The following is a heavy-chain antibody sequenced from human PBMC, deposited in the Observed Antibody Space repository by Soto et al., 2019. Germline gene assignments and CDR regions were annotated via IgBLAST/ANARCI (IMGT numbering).Heavy chain of an antibody. J-gene: IGHJ4*02. D-gene: IGHD1-26*01. CDR2: IWYDGSNK. V-gene: IGHV3-33*01. CDR3: ARDHTASGILGY. Sequence: QVQLVESGGGVVQPGRSLRLSCAASGFTFSSYGMHWVRQAPGKGLEWVAVIWYDGSNKYYADSVKGRFTISRDNSKNTLYLQMNSLRAEDTAVYYCARDHTASGILGYWGQGTLVTVSS. CDR1: GFTFSSYG.